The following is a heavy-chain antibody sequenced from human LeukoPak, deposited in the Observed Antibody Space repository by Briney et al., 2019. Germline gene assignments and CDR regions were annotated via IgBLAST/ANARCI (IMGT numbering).Heavy chain of an antibody. CDR2: ISTSGSYK. V-gene: IGHV3-21*05. J-gene: IGHJ6*03. CDR3: ARPNAAGIRNYYYYMDV. D-gene: IGHD3-10*01. Sequence: PGGSLRLSCAASGFTFSSYEMNWVRQAPGKGLEWVSYISTSGSYKYYADSVKGRFTISRDNAKNSMYLQMNSLRAEDTAVYYCARPNAAGIRNYYYYMDVWGKGTTVTVSS. CDR1: GFTFSSYE.